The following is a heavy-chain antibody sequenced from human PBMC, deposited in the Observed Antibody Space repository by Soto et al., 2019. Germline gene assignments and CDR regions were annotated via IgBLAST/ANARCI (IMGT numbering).Heavy chain of an antibody. CDR3: ARGGYCSGGSCYSIEYFQH. Sequence: ASVTVSCKASGYTFTSYDINWVRQATGQGLEWMGWMNPNSGNTGYAQKFQGRVTMTRNTSISTAYMELSSLRSEDTAVYYCARGGYCSGGSCYSIEYFQHWGQGTLVTVSS. CDR2: MNPNSGNT. J-gene: IGHJ1*01. CDR1: GYTFTSYD. V-gene: IGHV1-8*01. D-gene: IGHD2-15*01.